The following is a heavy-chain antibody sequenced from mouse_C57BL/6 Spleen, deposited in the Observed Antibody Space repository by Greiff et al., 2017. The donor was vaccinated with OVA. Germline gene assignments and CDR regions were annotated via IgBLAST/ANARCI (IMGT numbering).Heavy chain of an antibody. CDR1: GFTFSSYA. CDR2: ISDGGSYT. Sequence: EVKVVESGGGLVKPGGSLKLSCAASGFTFSSYAMSWVRQTPEKRLEWVATISDGGSYTYYPDNVKGRFTISRDNAKNNLYLQMSHLKSEDTAMYYCARDDSSGYEGWFAYWGQGTLVTVSA. D-gene: IGHD3-2*02. J-gene: IGHJ3*01. V-gene: IGHV5-4*01. CDR3: ARDDSSGYEGWFAY.